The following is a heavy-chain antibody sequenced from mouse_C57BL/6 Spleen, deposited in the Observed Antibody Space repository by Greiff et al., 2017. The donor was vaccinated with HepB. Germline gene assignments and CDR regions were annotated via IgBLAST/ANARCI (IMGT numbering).Heavy chain of an antibody. CDR3: SRGSSGTGFDY. CDR2: INPSSGYT. J-gene: IGHJ2*01. D-gene: IGHD3-2*02. Sequence: VQLQQSGAELAKPGASVKLSCKASGYTFTSYWMHWVKQRPGQGLEWIGYINPSSGYTKYNQKFKDKATLTADKSSSTAYMQLSSLTYEDSAVDYCSRGSSGTGFDYWGQGTTLTVSS. CDR1: GYTFTSYW. V-gene: IGHV1-7*01.